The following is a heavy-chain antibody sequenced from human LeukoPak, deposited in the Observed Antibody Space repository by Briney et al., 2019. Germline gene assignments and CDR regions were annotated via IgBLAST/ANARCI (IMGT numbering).Heavy chain of an antibody. CDR2: INHSGST. CDR1: GGSFSSSSYY. J-gene: IGHJ4*02. Sequence: KSSETLSLTCTVSGGSFSSSSYYWGWIRQPPGKGLEWIGEINHSGSTNYNPSLKSRVTISVDTSKNQFSLKLSSVTAADTAVYYCARQSRAWGRITMVRGVTQHEYYFDYWGQGTLVTVSS. V-gene: IGHV4-39*01. D-gene: IGHD3-10*01. CDR3: ARQSRAWGRITMVRGVTQHEYYFDY.